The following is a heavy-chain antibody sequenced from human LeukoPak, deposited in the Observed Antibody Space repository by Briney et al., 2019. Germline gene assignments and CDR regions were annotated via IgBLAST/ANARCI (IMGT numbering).Heavy chain of an antibody. CDR1: GASISSYY. Sequence: PSETLSLTCTVSGASISSYYWSWIRQPPGKGLEWIGYIHTSGNTNSSPSLKSRVTMSVDTSKNEFSLKLRSVAAADTALYYCARGHFDSSGSSNPLDSWGQETLVTVSS. CDR3: ARGHFDSSGSSNPLDS. D-gene: IGHD3-22*01. J-gene: IGHJ4*02. V-gene: IGHV4-4*09. CDR2: IHTSGNT.